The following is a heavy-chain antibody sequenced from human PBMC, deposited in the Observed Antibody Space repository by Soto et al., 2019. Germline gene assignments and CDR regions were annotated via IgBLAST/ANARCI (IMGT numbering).Heavy chain of an antibody. CDR2: INAGNGNT. CDR3: ARLGLYSSSWPYYYYYYGMDV. V-gene: IGHV1-3*01. Sequence: GASVKVSCKASGYTFTSYAMHWVRQAPGQRLEWMGWINAGNGNTKYSQKFQGRVTITRDTSASTAYMELSSLRSEDTAVYYCARLGLYSSSWPYYYYYYGMDVWGQGTTVTVSS. CDR1: GYTFTSYA. D-gene: IGHD6-13*01. J-gene: IGHJ6*02.